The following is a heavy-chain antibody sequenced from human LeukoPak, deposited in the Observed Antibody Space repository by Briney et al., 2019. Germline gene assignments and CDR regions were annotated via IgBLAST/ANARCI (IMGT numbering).Heavy chain of an antibody. CDR2: IRYDGSNK. CDR1: GFTFSSYG. V-gene: IGHV3-30*02. J-gene: IGHJ4*02. D-gene: IGHD2-2*01. CDR3: AKDLQLLSHGPFDY. Sequence: QSGGSLRLSCAASGFTFSSYGMHWVRQAPGKGLEWVAFIRYDGSNKYYADSVKGRFTISRDNSKNTLYLQMNSLRAEDTAVYYCAKDLQLLSHGPFDYWGQGTLVTVSS.